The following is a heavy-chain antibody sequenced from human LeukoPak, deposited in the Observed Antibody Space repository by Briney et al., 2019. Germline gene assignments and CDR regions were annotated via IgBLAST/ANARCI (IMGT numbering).Heavy chain of an antibody. V-gene: IGHV3-23*01. J-gene: IGHJ5*02. Sequence: GGSLRLSCTASGFTFSIYSMSWVRQAPGKGLEWVSNIRSNGRETYYADSVKGRFTISRDNPENTLFLEMNSLRAEDSAVYYCVKGGYTTYFDPWGQGTLVAVSS. CDR2: IRSNGRET. CDR1: GFTFSIYS. CDR3: VKGGYTTYFDP. D-gene: IGHD2-15*01.